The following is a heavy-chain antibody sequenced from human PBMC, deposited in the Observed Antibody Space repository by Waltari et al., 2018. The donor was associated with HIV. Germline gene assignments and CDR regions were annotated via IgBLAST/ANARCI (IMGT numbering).Heavy chain of an antibody. CDR1: GFTFTSYW. D-gene: IGHD3-16*01. CDR2: INLDGRTT. Sequence: EVQLVESGGGSVQPGGSLRLSCAASGFTFTSYWMHWVRQAPGKGLVWVSRINLDGRTTTYADSVKGRFTIARENAKRTLYLQMSSLRAEDTAMYYCARDFRSPKGDFDYWGQGTLVSVSS. V-gene: IGHV3-74*01. CDR3: ARDFRSPKGDFDY. J-gene: IGHJ4*02.